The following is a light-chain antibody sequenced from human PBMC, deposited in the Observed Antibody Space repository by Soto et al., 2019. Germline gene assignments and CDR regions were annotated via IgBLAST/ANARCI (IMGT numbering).Light chain of an antibody. J-gene: IGKJ4*01. CDR2: GAS. V-gene: IGKV3-20*01. CDR1: QSVSSSY. CDR3: QKYGSSELT. Sequence: EIVLTQSPGTLSLSPGERATLSCRASQSVSSSYLAWYQQKPGQAPRLLIYGASSRATGIPDRFSGSRSGPDFTLTISRLEPKDLAVYYCQKYGSSELTFGGGTKV.